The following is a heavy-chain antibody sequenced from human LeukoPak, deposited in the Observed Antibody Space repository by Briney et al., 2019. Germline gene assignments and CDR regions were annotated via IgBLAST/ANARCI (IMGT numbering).Heavy chain of an antibody. D-gene: IGHD6-19*01. CDR2: IYYSGST. Sequence: PSETLSHTCTVSGGSISSGDYYWSWIRQPPGKGLEWIGYIYYSGSTYYNPSLKSRVTISVDTSKNQFSLKLSSVTAADTAVYYCARHNRLSSGYDYWGQGTLVTVSS. J-gene: IGHJ4*02. CDR3: ARHNRLSSGYDY. CDR1: GGSISSGDYY. V-gene: IGHV4-30-4*08.